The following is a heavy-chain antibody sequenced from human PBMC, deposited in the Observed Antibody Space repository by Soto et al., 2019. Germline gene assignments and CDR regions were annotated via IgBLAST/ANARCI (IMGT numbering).Heavy chain of an antibody. CDR1: GFTLSRYW. D-gene: IGHD6-6*01. CDR3: ERMKLAALPEYANYYFDV. Sequence: GGSLRLSCAASGFTLSRYWMHWVRHAPGKGLVWVSRINSDGSSTSYADSVKGRFTISRDNAKNTLYLQMNRLTAAATAVYYCERMKLAALPEYANYYFDVWGKGTTVTVSS. V-gene: IGHV3-74*01. J-gene: IGHJ6*03. CDR2: INSDGSST.